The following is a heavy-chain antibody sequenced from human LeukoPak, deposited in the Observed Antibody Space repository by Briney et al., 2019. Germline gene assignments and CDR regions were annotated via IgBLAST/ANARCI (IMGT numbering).Heavy chain of an antibody. D-gene: IGHD2-15*01. V-gene: IGHV4-4*02. J-gene: IGHJ4*02. CDR1: GGSISSSNW. Sequence: SGTLSLTCAVSGGSISSSNWWSWVRQPPGKGLEWIGEIYHSGGTNYNPSLKSRVTISVDESKNQFSLRLSSVTAADTAVYYCARVTGYVVEDYFDYWGQGTLVTVSS. CDR3: ARVTGYVVEDYFDY. CDR2: IYHSGGT.